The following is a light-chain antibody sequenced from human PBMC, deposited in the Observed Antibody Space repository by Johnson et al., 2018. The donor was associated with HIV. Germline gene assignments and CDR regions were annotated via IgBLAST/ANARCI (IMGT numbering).Light chain of an antibody. CDR1: SSNIGNNY. J-gene: IGLJ1*01. Sequence: QSALTQPPSVSAAPGQTVTISCSGSSSNIGNNYVSWYQQLTGTAPKLLIYDNNKRPSGIPDRFSGSKSGTSATLGITGLQTGDEADYCCGTWDTSLSAGVFGPGTKVSVL. V-gene: IGLV1-51*01. CDR3: GTWDTSLSAGV. CDR2: DNN.